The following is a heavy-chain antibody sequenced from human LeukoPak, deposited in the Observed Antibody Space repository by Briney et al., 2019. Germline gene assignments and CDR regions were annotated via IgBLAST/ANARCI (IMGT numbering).Heavy chain of an antibody. Sequence: GGSLRLSCAASGFTFDDYAMHWVRQAPGKGLEGVSGISWNSGSIGYADSVKGRFTISRDNAKTSLYLQMNSLRAEDTALYYCATYVRGDFDYWGQGTLVTVSS. CDR3: ATYVRGDFDY. D-gene: IGHD3-10*02. CDR1: GFTFDDYA. CDR2: ISWNSGSI. J-gene: IGHJ4*02. V-gene: IGHV3-9*01.